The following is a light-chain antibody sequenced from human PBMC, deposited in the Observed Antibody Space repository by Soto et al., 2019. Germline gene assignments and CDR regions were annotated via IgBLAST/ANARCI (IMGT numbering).Light chain of an antibody. J-gene: IGKJ4*01. Sequence: EIVFTQSPGTLSLSPGERATLSCRASQSGTGPFLSWYQQTPGQPPRLLISGASSRATGIPDRFSGSGSGTDFTLTISRLEPEDSAVYYCQQYRNSRHTFGGGTNVDNK. CDR1: QSGTGPF. V-gene: IGKV3-20*01. CDR2: GAS. CDR3: QQYRNSRHT.